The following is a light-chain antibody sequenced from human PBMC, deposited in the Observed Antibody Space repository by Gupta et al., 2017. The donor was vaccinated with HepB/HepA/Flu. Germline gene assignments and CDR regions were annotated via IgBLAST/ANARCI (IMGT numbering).Light chain of an antibody. V-gene: IGLV3-1*01. Sequence: SSELAQPPSVPVSPGQTASITCSGDKLEDKYVSWYQQRPGQSPVLIIYQDNKRPSGIPERFSGSNSENTAALTISGTQAVDEADYVCQVWGSTTAVFGTGTTVTV. CDR1: KLEDKY. J-gene: IGLJ1*01. CDR3: QVWGSTTAV. CDR2: QDN.